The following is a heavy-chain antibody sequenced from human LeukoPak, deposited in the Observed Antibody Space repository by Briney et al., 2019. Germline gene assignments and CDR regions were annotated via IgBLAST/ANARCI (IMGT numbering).Heavy chain of an antibody. CDR2: IYYSGST. D-gene: IGHD5-12*01. CDR1: GGSISSYY. Sequence: SETLSLTCTVSGGSISSYYWSWIRQPPGKGLEWIGYIYYSGSTNYNPSLKSRVTISVDTSKNQFSLKLSSVTAADTAVYYCASHSGRGYDSPFGYWGQGTLVTVSS. J-gene: IGHJ4*02. V-gene: IGHV4-59*01. CDR3: ASHSGRGYDSPFGY.